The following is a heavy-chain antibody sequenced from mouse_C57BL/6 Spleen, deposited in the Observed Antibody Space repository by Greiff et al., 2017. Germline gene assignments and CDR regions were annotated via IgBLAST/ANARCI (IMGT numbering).Heavy chain of an antibody. CDR1: GYTFTDYE. V-gene: IGHV1-15*01. J-gene: IGHJ2*01. CDR2: IDPETGGT. CDR3: TRSEANWDYFDY. Sequence: VQLQQSGAELVRPGASVTLSCKASGYTFTDYEMPWVKQTPVHGLEWIGAIDPETGGTAYNQKFKGKAILTADKSSSTAYMELRSLTSEDSVVYYCTRSEANWDYFDYWGTGTTLTVSS. D-gene: IGHD4-1*01.